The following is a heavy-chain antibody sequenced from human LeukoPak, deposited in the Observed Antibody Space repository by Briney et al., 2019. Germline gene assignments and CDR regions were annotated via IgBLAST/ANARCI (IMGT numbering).Heavy chain of an antibody. D-gene: IGHD3-3*01. CDR3: ARGRLGDSGYYDFWSGYLDY. J-gene: IGHJ4*02. Sequence: SETLSLTCAVYGGSFSGYYWSWIRQPPGKGLEWIGEINHSGSTNYNPSLKSRVTISVDTSKNRFSLKLSSVTAADTAVYYCARGRLGDSGYYDFWSGYLDYWGQGTLVTVSS. V-gene: IGHV4-34*01. CDR1: GGSFSGYY. CDR2: INHSGST.